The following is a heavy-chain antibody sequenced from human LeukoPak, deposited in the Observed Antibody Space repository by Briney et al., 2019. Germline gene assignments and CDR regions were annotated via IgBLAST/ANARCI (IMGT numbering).Heavy chain of an antibody. D-gene: IGHD2-21*02. J-gene: IGHJ4*02. CDR3: ARGTYCGGDCYQLPFDY. Sequence: SETLSLTCTVSGGSISSGSYSWGWIRQPPGKGLEWIGSIYYSGSTYYNPSLKSRVTISVDTSKNQFSLKLSSVTAADTAVYYCARGTYCGGDCYQLPFDYWGQGTLVTVSS. CDR2: IYYSGST. CDR1: GGSISSGSYS. V-gene: IGHV4-39*07.